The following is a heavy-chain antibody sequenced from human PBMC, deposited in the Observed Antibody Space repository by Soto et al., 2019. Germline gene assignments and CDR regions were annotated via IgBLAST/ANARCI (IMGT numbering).Heavy chain of an antibody. Sequence: SETLSLTCTVSGGSISSSSYYWGWIRQPPGKGLEWIGSIYYSGSTYYNPSLKSRVTISVDTSKNQFSLKLSSVTAADTAVYYCARVVVVPADYNWLDPWGQGTLVTVSS. V-gene: IGHV4-39*01. CDR3: ARVVVVPADYNWLDP. J-gene: IGHJ5*02. CDR2: IYYSGST. CDR1: GGSISSSSYY. D-gene: IGHD2-2*01.